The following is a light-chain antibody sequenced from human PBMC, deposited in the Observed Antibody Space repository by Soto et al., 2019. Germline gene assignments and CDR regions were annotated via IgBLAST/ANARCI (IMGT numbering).Light chain of an antibody. V-gene: IGKV1-27*01. CDR3: QKYNRAPGA. CDR2: AAS. J-gene: IGKJ3*01. CDR1: QGISNY. Sequence: DIQMTQSPSSLSASVGDRVTITCRASQGISNYLAWYQQKPGKVPKLLIYAASTLQSGLPSRFSGSGSGTDFTLPISSLQPEDVATYSCQKYNRAPGAFGPGTKVDIK.